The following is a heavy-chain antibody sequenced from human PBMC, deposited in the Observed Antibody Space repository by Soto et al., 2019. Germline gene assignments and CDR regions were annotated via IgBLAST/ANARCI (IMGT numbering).Heavy chain of an antibody. J-gene: IGHJ6*02. V-gene: IGHV1-2*02. Sequence: ASVKVSCKASGYAFTDYYMHWFRQAPGQGLEWMGWINSKSGGTNLAQRFQGRVTMTRDTSISPTHLQVSRLRSDDTAIFYGARSDTEMPAPYCGMEVWGQGTPLTLSS. CDR3: ARSDTEMPAPYCGMEV. CDR2: INSKSGGT. D-gene: IGHD5-18*01. CDR1: GYAFTDYY.